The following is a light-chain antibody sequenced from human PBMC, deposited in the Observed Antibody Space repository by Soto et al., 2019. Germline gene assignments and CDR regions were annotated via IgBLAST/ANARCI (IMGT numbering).Light chain of an antibody. CDR3: LPHNNYPWT. CDR1: QAIRND. J-gene: IGKJ1*01. Sequence: DIQMTQSPSSLSASVGDRVTITCRASQAIRNDVGWYQQKPGKDPKRLIYIASRLESGVPSRFSGSGFGTEFALTIIALQPEDFATYYCLPHNNYPWTFGHGTRVEIK. CDR2: IAS. V-gene: IGKV1-17*01.